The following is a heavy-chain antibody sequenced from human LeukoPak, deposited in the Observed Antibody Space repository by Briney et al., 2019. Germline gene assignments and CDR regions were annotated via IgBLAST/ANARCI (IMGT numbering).Heavy chain of an antibody. J-gene: IGHJ4*02. CDR2: INHSGST. D-gene: IGHD3-10*01. CDR1: GGSISGYY. Sequence: PSETLSLTCTVSGGSISGYYWGWIRQPPGKGLEWIGEINHSGSTNYNPSLKSRVTISVDTSKNQFSLKLSSVTAADTAVYYCAREGRLWPDYWGQGTLVTVSS. V-gene: IGHV4-34*01. CDR3: AREGRLWPDY.